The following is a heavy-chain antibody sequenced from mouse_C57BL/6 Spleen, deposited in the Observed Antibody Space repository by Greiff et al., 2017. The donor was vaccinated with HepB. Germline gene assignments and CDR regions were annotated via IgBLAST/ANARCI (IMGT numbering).Heavy chain of an antibody. Sequence: EVHLVESGPGMVKPSQSLSLTCTVTGYSITSGYDWHWIRHFPGNKLEWMGYISYSGSTNYNPSLKSRISITHDTSKNHFFLKLNSVTTEDTATYYCARGGNFLMDYWGQGTSVTVSS. D-gene: IGHD2-1*01. V-gene: IGHV3-1*01. CDR3: ARGGNFLMDY. J-gene: IGHJ4*01. CDR1: GYSITSGYD. CDR2: ISYSGST.